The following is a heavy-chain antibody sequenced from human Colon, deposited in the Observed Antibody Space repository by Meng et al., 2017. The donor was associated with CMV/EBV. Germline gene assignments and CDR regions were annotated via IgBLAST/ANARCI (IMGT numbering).Heavy chain of an antibody. CDR1: GFIFGAYG. J-gene: IGHJ6*02. CDR2: IRSDIYSS. D-gene: IGHD3-3*01. V-gene: IGHV3-30*02. Sequence: GESLKISCAASGFIFGAYGMHWVRQAPGKGLEWLAFIRSDIYSSYYADSVKGRFTISRDNSKNTLYLQMNSLRAEDTAVYYCAKDGGLIDYYDFWSGYYTEESHYGMDVWGQGTTVTVSS. CDR3: AKDGGLIDYYDFWSGYYTEESHYGMDV.